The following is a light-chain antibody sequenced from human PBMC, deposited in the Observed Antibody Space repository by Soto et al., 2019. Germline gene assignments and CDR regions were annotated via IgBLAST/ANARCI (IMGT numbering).Light chain of an antibody. CDR3: QQYSHLIT. CDR1: QSIGNW. V-gene: IGKV1-5*03. CDR2: KAS. Sequence: DIQMTQSPSTLSASVVDRVTVTCRASQSIGNWLAWYQQKPGKAPNLLIYKASTLESGAPSRFSGSGSGTDFTFTISSLQPEDIATYYCQQYSHLITFGQGTRLEIK. J-gene: IGKJ5*01.